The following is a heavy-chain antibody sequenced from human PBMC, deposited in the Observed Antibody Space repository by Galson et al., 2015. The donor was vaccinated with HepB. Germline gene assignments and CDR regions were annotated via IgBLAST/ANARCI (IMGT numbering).Heavy chain of an antibody. CDR1: GFTFSSYA. V-gene: IGHV3-23*01. Sequence: SLRLSCAASGFTFSSYAMSWVRQAPGKGLEWVSAISGSGGSTYYADSVKGRFTISRDNSKNTLYLQMNSLRAEDTAVYYCAKYQGRLGDLNDYWGQGTLVTVSS. CDR3: AKYQGRLGDLNDY. D-gene: IGHD2-2*01. CDR2: ISGSGGST. J-gene: IGHJ4*02.